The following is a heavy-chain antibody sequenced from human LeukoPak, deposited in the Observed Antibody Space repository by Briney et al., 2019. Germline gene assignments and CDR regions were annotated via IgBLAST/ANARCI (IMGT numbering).Heavy chain of an antibody. V-gene: IGHV3-23*01. D-gene: IGHD3-10*01. Sequence: GGSLRLSCAASGFTFSSYAMSWVRQAPGKRLEWVSAISGSGGSTYYADSVKGRFTISRDNSKNTLYLQMNSLRAEDTAVYYCAKPLRVMVRGAVDYWGQGTLVTVSS. J-gene: IGHJ4*02. CDR1: GFTFSSYA. CDR2: ISGSGGST. CDR3: AKPLRVMVRGAVDY.